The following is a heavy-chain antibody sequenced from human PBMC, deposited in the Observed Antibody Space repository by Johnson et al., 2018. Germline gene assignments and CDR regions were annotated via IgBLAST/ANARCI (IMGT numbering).Heavy chain of an antibody. Sequence: QVQLVESGGGAVRPGRSLRLSCAASGFTFSASDMHWVRQSPDKGLEWVTHITEDGSRKYYTSSVKGRFTVARDNSRNTLYLQMNSLRPGDTALYYCARDLGYGGSFAQHWGQGTLVTVSS. CDR2: ITEDGSRK. CDR1: GFTFSASD. CDR3: ARDLGYGGSFAQH. V-gene: IGHV3-30-3*01. J-gene: IGHJ1*01. D-gene: IGHD1-26*01.